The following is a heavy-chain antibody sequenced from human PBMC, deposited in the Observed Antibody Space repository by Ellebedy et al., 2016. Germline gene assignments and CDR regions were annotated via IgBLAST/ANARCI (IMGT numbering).Heavy chain of an antibody. Sequence: GGSLRLXXAASGFSSWTYSMTWVRQTPGKGLQWVSSISSTSVNIYYADSVKGRFTISRDNVKHSLFLQMNSLTVDDTGIYYCAYRGLDYWGQGALVIVSS. CDR2: ISSTSVNI. CDR3: AYRGLDY. CDR1: GFSSWTYS. D-gene: IGHD1-26*01. J-gene: IGHJ4*02. V-gene: IGHV3-21*01.